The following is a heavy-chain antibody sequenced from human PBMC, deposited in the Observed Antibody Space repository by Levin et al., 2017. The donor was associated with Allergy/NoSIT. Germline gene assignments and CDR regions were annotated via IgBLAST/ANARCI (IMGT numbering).Heavy chain of an antibody. Sequence: GGSLRLSCAASGFTFSSYSMNWVRQAPGKGLEWVSSISSSSSYIYYADSVKGRFTISRDNAKNSLYLQMNSLRAEDTAVYYCARDFFLLGYSGSYQGYWGQGTLVTVSS. CDR2: ISSSSSYI. V-gene: IGHV3-21*01. CDR1: GFTFSSYS. D-gene: IGHD1-26*01. J-gene: IGHJ4*02. CDR3: ARDFFLLGYSGSYQGY.